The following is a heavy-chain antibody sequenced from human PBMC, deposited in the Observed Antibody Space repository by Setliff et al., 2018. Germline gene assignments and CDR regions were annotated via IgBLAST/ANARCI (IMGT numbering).Heavy chain of an antibody. CDR2: IKQDGSER. Sequence: GGSLRLSCAASGFTFSSYWMTWVRQAPGKGLEWVANIKQDGSERHYVDSVKGRFTISRDNAKNSLYLQITSLRAEDTAVYYCARGAHAYSYWGQGTLVTVSS. CDR1: GFTFSSYW. D-gene: IGHD3-16*02. J-gene: IGHJ4*02. V-gene: IGHV3-7*01. CDR3: ARGAHAYSY.